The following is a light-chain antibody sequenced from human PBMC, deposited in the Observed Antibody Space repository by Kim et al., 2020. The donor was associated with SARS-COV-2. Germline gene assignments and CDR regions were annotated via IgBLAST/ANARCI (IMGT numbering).Light chain of an antibody. J-gene: IGLJ1*01. CDR2: EVT. V-gene: IGLV2-18*02. Sequence: GQSVTISCTGTSRDVGRYNRVSWYQQSPGTAPKLIIYEVTNRPSGVPNRFSGSKSGNVASLTISGLRAEDEADYYCNSYTSTYRYVFGSGTKVTVL. CDR1: SRDVGRYNR. CDR3: NSYTSTYRYV.